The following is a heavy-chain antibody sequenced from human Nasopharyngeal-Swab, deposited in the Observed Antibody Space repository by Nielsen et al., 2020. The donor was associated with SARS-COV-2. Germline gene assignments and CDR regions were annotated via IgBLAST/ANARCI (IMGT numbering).Heavy chain of an antibody. J-gene: IGHJ2*01. V-gene: IGHV3-23*01. CDR3: AKLAVTVYWYFDV. CDR1: GFSFSAYA. Sequence: GESLKISCAASGFSFSAYAMSWVRLDPGKGLEWVSSISDGGDSTFYADSVKGRFTISRDNSENTLYLQMSSLRADDTAVYYCAKLAVTVYWYFDVWGPGTLLTVSS. CDR2: ISDGGDST.